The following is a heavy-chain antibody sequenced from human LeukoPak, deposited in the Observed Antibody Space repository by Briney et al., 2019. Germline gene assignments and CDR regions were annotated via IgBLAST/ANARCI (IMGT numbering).Heavy chain of an antibody. V-gene: IGHV1-46*01. D-gene: IGHD2-2*01. CDR3: AREGVEVAAAPYWYFDL. Sequence: ASVKVSCKASGYPFTSYYMHWVRQAPGQGLEWMGIINPSGGSTNYAQKFQGRVTMTRDMSTSTAYMELSSLRAEDTAVYYCAREGVEVAAAPYWYFDLWGRGTLVTVSS. CDR1: GYPFTSYY. J-gene: IGHJ2*01. CDR2: INPSGGST.